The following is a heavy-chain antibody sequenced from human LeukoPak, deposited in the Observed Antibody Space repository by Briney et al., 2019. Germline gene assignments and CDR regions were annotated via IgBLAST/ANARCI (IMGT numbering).Heavy chain of an antibody. V-gene: IGHV3-21*01. CDR1: GFTFSSYS. CDR2: ISSSSSYI. J-gene: IGHJ4*02. CDR3: ARDRDISVAGTDFTD. D-gene: IGHD6-19*01. Sequence: PGGSLRLSCAASGFTFSSYSMNWVRQAPGKGLEWVSSISSSSSYIYYADSVKGRFTISRDNAKNSLYLQMNSLRAEDTAVYYCARDRDISVAGTDFTDWGQGTLVTVSS.